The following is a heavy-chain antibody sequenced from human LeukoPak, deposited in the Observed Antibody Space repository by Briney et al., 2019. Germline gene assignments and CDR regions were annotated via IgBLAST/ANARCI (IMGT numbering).Heavy chain of an antibody. CDR3: AKDTRSTVISVGAFEI. Sequence: GGALRLSCAASGFTFTNYAMTWVRQAPGKGLEWVSTINKSGGNRYFADFANGRFTISRDNSKNTLFLQMNSVRADDTALYYCAKDTRSTVISVGAFEIWGQGTMVTVSS. D-gene: IGHD3-22*01. J-gene: IGHJ3*02. CDR1: GFTFTNYA. CDR2: INKSGGNR. V-gene: IGHV3-23*01.